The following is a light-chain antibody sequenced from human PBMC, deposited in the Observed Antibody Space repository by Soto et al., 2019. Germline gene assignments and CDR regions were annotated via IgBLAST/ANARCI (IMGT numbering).Light chain of an antibody. V-gene: IGLV2-14*01. J-gene: IGLJ1*01. Sequence: QSSLTQPASGSGSSGQSITISCTGTSTYVGRYNYVSWYQQHPGKAPKLMVYDVSNRPSWVSNRFSGSKSGITASLTISGLQAEDEADYYCTSYTSDSTYAFGTGTKVTVL. CDR1: STYVGRYNY. CDR2: DVS. CDR3: TSYTSDSTYA.